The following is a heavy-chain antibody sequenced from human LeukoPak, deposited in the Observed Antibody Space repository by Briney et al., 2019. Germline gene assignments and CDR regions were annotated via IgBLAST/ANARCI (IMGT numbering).Heavy chain of an antibody. V-gene: IGHV1-69*04. Sequence: ASVKVSCKASGGTFSSYAISWVRQAPGQGLEWMGRIIPIFGIANYAQKFQGRVTITADKSTSTAYMELSSLRSEDTAVYYCARENYGDYEPHPDYWGQGTLDTVSS. CDR1: GGTFSSYA. J-gene: IGHJ4*02. D-gene: IGHD4-17*01. CDR2: IIPIFGIA. CDR3: ARENYGDYEPHPDY.